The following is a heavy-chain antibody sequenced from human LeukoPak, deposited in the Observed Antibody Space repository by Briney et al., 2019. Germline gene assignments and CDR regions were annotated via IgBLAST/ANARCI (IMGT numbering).Heavy chain of an antibody. V-gene: IGHV4-39*01. CDR3: ARVIRDPIWFDP. J-gene: IGHJ5*02. CDR2: IYYSGST. CDR1: GGSISSGSYY. Sequence: PSETLSLTCTVSGGSISSGSYYWSWIRQPAGKGLEWIGSIYYSGSTYYNPSLRSRVTISVDTSKNQFSLKLSSVTAADTAVYYCARVIRDPIWFDPWGQGTLVTVSS. D-gene: IGHD2/OR15-2a*01.